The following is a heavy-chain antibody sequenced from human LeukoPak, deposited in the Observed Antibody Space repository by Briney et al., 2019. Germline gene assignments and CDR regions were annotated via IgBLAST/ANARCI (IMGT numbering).Heavy chain of an antibody. CDR1: GYTFTSYG. CDR3: ARDDWQWLELDY. Sequence: ASVKVSCKASGYTFTSYGISWVRQAPGQGLEWMGWISAYNGNTNYAQKLQGRVTMTTDTSTSTAYMELRSLRSDDTAVYYCARDDWQWLELDYWGQGALVTVSS. V-gene: IGHV1-18*01. CDR2: ISAYNGNT. D-gene: IGHD6-19*01. J-gene: IGHJ4*02.